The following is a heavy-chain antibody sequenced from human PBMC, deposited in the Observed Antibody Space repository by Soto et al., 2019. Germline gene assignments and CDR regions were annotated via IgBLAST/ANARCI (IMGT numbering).Heavy chain of an antibody. CDR1: GLTVSGKKY. V-gene: IGHV3-53*01. J-gene: IGHJ3*01. CDR2: LYDVDGS. Sequence: GSLRLSCAASGLTVSGKKYVAWVRRAPGKGLEWVSALYDVDGSFYSDSVKGRFTTSSDSSKTTVYLQMNDLRPADTAVYYCATWHEREHAYDVWGQGTTVTVSS. D-gene: IGHD1-1*01. CDR3: ATWHEREHAYDV.